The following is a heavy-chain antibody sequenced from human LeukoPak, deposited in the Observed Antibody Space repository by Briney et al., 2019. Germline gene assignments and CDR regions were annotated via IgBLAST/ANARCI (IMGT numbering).Heavy chain of an antibody. V-gene: IGHV5-51*01. Sequence: GESLKISCKGSGYSFTSYWIDWVRQMPGKGLEWMGIIYPGDSDTRYSPSFQGQVTISADKSISTAYLQWSSLKASDTAMYYCARLRSYYDSSGYQQVDAFDIWGQGTMVTVSS. CDR2: IYPGDSDT. CDR3: ARLRSYYDSSGYQQVDAFDI. J-gene: IGHJ3*02. D-gene: IGHD3-22*01. CDR1: GYSFTSYW.